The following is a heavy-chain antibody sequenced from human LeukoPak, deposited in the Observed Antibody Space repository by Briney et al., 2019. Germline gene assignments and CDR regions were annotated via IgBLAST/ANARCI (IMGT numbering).Heavy chain of an antibody. CDR1: GGSISSYY. CDR2: IYYSGST. Sequence: SETLSLTCTISGGSISSYYWSWIRQHPGKGLEWIGYIYYSGSTYYNPSLKSRVTISVDTSKNQFSLKLSSVAAADTAVYYCAREVMVRGVINAFDYWGQGTLVTVSS. CDR3: AREVMVRGVINAFDY. J-gene: IGHJ4*02. D-gene: IGHD3-10*01. V-gene: IGHV4-59*06.